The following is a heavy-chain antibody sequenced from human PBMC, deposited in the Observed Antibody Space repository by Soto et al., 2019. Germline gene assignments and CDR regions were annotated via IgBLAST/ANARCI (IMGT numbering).Heavy chain of an antibody. D-gene: IGHD2-2*01. J-gene: IGHJ6*02. CDR2: IWYDGSNK. CDR1: GFTFSSYG. Sequence: QVQLVESGGGVVQPGRSLRLSCAASGFTFSSYGMHWVRQAPGKGLEWVAVIWYDGSNKYYADSVKGRFTISIDNSKNTLYLQMNSLRAEDTAVYYCARDLYCSSTSCYGYYYYGMDVWGQGTTVTVSS. CDR3: ARDLYCSSTSCYGYYYYGMDV. V-gene: IGHV3-33*01.